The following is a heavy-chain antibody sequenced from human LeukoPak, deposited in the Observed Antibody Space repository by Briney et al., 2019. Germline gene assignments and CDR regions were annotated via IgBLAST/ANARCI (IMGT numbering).Heavy chain of an antibody. J-gene: IGHJ6*04. D-gene: IGHD6-13*01. V-gene: IGHV1-69*06. CDR1: GGTFISCA. CDR3: ARISIAAAGTGEDYYYYGMDV. CDR2: IIPIFGTA. Sequence: SVKVSCKASGGTFISCAISWVRQAPGQGLEWMGGIIPIFGTANYAQKFQGRVTITADKSTSTAYMELSSLRSEDTAVYYCARISIAAAGTGEDYYYYGMDVWGKGTTVTVSS.